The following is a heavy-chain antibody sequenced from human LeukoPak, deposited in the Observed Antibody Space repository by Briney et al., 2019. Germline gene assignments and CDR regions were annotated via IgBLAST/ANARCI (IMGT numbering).Heavy chain of an antibody. D-gene: IGHD2-21*02. Sequence: GGSLRLSCAASGFSFSSHGMHWVRQAPGKGLEWVASITPAGSEKYYANSMKGRFTISRDNAKNSLFLQMNSLRADDTGVYFCVSGGDSGYWGQGTLVTVSS. CDR3: VSGGDSGY. CDR1: GFSFSSHG. CDR2: ITPAGSEK. J-gene: IGHJ4*02. V-gene: IGHV3-7*03.